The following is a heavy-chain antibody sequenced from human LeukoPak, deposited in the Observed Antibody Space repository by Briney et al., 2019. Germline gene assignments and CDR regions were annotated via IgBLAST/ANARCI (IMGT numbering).Heavy chain of an antibody. J-gene: IGHJ4*02. CDR1: GFTFSSYG. CDR2: ISGSGGST. CDR3: AREILAPGKTHDY. V-gene: IGHV3-23*01. Sequence: GGTLRLSCAASGFTFSSYGMSWVRQAPGKGLEWVSAISGSGGSTYYADSVKGRFTISRDNSKNTLYLQMNSLRAEDTAVYYCAREILAPGKTHDYWGQGTLVTVSS.